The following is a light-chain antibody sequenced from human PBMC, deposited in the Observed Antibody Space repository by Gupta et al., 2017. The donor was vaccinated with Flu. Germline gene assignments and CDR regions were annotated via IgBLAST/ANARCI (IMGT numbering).Light chain of an antibody. J-gene: IGKJ1*01. CDR3: KQGERWPWA. CDR2: QVS. CDR1: EGLVYSDGNNY. V-gene: IGKV2-30*01. Sequence: DVVLPQSPLSLPVTLGQPASISCRSSEGLVYSDGNNYLRWFQQRPGQAPRRLIYQVSYRDFGVPDRFSGRGSGNDFTLKISSGEAEDVGIYFWKQGERWPWAFGQGTTVEIK.